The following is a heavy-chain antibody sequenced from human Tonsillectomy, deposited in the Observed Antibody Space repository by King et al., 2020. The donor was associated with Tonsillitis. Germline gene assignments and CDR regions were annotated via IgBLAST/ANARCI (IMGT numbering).Heavy chain of an antibody. V-gene: IGHV4-39*01. Sequence: QLQESGPGLVKPSETLSLTCNVSGDSISSSSYYWGWIRQPPGKGLEWIGSIYYRGSTYYNPSLKSRVNISVDTSKNQFSLKLSSVTAADTAVYYCARCYGYFDYWGQGTLVSVSS. CDR1: GDSISSSSYY. CDR3: ARCYGYFDY. J-gene: IGHJ4*02. CDR2: IYYRGST. D-gene: IGHD3-16*01.